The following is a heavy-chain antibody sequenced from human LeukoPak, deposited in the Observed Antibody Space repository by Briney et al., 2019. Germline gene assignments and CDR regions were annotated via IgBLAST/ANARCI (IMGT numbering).Heavy chain of an antibody. Sequence: GGSLRLSCAASGFTFSSYAMSWVRQAPGKGLEWVSAISGSGGSTYYADSVKGRFTISRDSSKNTLYLQMNSLRAEDTAVYNCAKEGIAAAGGYYYYGMDVWGQGTTVTVSS. V-gene: IGHV3-23*01. D-gene: IGHD6-13*01. CDR3: AKEGIAAAGGYYYYGMDV. CDR1: GFTFSSYA. CDR2: ISGSGGST. J-gene: IGHJ6*02.